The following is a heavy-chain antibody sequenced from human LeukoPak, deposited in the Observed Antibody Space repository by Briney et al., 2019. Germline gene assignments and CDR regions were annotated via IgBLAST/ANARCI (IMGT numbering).Heavy chain of an antibody. V-gene: IGHV3-30*03. D-gene: IGHD3-3*01. J-gene: IGHJ4*02. Sequence: PGRSLRLSCAASGFIFSSYGMHWVRQAPGQGLEWVGFILSDGSYEYYADSVKGRFTISRDTSRNTLFLQMNSLRTEDTAVYYCARGSEWSNGVSDYWGQGTLVTVSS. CDR1: GFIFSSYG. CDR2: ILSDGSYE. CDR3: ARGSEWSNGVSDY.